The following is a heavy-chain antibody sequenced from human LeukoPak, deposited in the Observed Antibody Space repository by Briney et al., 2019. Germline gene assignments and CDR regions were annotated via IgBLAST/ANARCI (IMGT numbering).Heavy chain of an antibody. Sequence: PGGSLRLSCAASGFTFSRSAMTWVRQAPGKGLEWVSAMSGSGGSTYYADSVKGRFTISRDNSKNTLYLQMNSLRAEGTAVYYCARDYDSSGYYRVFYYWGQGTLVTVSS. V-gene: IGHV3-23*01. J-gene: IGHJ4*02. CDR2: MSGSGGST. CDR1: GFTFSRSA. CDR3: ARDYDSSGYYRVFYY. D-gene: IGHD3-22*01.